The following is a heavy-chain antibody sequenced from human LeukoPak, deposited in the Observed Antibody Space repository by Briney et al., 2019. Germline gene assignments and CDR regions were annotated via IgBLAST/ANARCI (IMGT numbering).Heavy chain of an antibody. D-gene: IGHD1-14*01. J-gene: IGHJ3*02. CDR2: ISAYNGNT. CDR3: ARQNRGLERNGALDI. Sequence: ASVKVSCKASGYTFTSYGISWVRQAPGQGLEWMGWISAYNGNTNYAQKLQGRVTMTTDTSTSTAYMELRTLKSDDTAMYYCARQNRGLERNGALDIWGQGTMVTVSS. CDR1: GYTFTSYG. V-gene: IGHV1-18*01.